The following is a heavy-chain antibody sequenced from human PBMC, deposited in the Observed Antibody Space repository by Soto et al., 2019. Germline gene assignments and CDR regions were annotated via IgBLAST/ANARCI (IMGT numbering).Heavy chain of an antibody. V-gene: IGHV3-48*01. CDR1: GFTFSSYS. CDR2: IISSSSTK. CDR3: ARAARDYYYMEV. Sequence: EVQLVESGGGLVQPGGSLRLSCATSGFTFSSYSMNWVRQAPGKGLEWVSYIISSSSTKYYADSVKGRFTISRDNAKNSLYLQMNSLRAEDTAMYYCARAARDYYYMEVWGKGTTVTVSS. J-gene: IGHJ6*03.